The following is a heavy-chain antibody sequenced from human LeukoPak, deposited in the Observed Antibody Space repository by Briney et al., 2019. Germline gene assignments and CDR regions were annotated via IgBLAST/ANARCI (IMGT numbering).Heavy chain of an antibody. CDR2: MNPNSGNT. J-gene: IGHJ4*02. D-gene: IGHD3-22*01. CDR3: AREEYYYDSSGYREDYFDY. CDR1: GYTFTSYD. Sequence: ASVKVSCKASGYTFTSYDINWVRQATGQGLEWMGWMNPNSGNTGYAQKFQGRVTMTRNTSISTAYMELSSLRSEDTAVYYCAREEYYYDSSGYREDYFDYWGQGTLVTVSS. V-gene: IGHV1-8*01.